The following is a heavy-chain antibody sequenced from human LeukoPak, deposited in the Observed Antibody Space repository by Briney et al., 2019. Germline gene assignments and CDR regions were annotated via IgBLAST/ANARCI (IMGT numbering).Heavy chain of an antibody. V-gene: IGHV4-4*07. CDR1: GDSISSNY. Sequence: SETLSLTCTVSGDSISSNYWSWIRQPDGKGLEWIGRIYTSGRTDYNPSLKSRVTMSVDTSKNQVSLKLSSVTAADTALYYCARDQAPNWNYDVFDYGAREPWSPSPQ. J-gene: IGHJ4*02. CDR2: IYTSGRT. D-gene: IGHD1-7*01. CDR3: ARDQAPNWNYDVFDY.